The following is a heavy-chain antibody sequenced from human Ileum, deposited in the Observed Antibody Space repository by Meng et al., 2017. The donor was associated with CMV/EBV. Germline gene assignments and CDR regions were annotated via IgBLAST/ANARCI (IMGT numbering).Heavy chain of an antibody. V-gene: IGHV7-4-1*02. Sequence: QVHLVQSGSELKKPGASVKVSCKTSGYTFTSNNIIWVRQAPGQGAEWMGWIDTNTGNPTYAQGFTGRFVVSLDTSVNTAYLQISSLKAEDTAVYYCARDGLSGRYFDYWGQGTLVTVSS. J-gene: IGHJ4*02. CDR2: IDTNTGNP. CDR3: ARDGLSGRYFDY. D-gene: IGHD1-26*01. CDR1: GYTFTSNN.